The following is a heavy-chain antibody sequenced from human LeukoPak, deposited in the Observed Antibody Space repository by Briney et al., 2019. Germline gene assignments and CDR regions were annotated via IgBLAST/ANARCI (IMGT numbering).Heavy chain of an antibody. V-gene: IGHV4-34*01. CDR1: GGSFSGHY. CDR2: INHSGST. J-gene: IGHJ6*03. Sequence: PSESLSLTCDVYGGSFSGHYWSWIRQFPGKGLEWIGEINHSGSTNYNPSLKSRVTISVDTSKNQFSLKLRSVTAADTAVYYSARVLYYYYYHMDVWGKGTTVTVSS. CDR3: ARVLYYYYYHMDV.